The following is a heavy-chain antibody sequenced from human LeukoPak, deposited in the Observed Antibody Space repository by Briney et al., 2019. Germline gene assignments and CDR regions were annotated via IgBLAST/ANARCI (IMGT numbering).Heavy chain of an antibody. J-gene: IGHJ4*02. D-gene: IGHD3-22*01. CDR3: ARDGTYDSSGYYLPFDY. Sequence: PGGSLRLSCAASGFTFSSYSMNWVRQAPGKGLEWVSSISSSSSYIYYADSVKGRFTISRDNAKNSLYLQMNSLRAEDTAVYYCARDGTYDSSGYYLPFDYWGQGTLVTVSS. CDR2: ISSSSSYI. CDR1: GFTFSSYS. V-gene: IGHV3-21*01.